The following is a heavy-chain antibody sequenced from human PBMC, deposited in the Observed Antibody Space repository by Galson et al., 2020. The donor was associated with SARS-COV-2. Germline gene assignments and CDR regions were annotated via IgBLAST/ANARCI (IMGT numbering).Heavy chain of an antibody. CDR3: ARGRYSSWYYYYYYGMDV. CDR1: GFTFSSYA. CDR2: ISYDGSNK. D-gene: IGHD6-13*01. J-gene: IGHJ6*02. Sequence: GGSLRLSCAASGFTFSSYAMHWVRQAPGKGLEWVAVISYDGSNKYYADSVKGRFTISRDNSKNTLYLQMNSLRAEDTAVYYCARGRYSSWYYYYYYGMDVWGQGTTVTVSS. V-gene: IGHV3-30-3*01.